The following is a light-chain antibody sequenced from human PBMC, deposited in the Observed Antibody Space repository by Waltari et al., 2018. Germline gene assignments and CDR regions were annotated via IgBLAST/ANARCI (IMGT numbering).Light chain of an antibody. V-gene: IGLV6-57*03. CDR2: EDN. CDR1: SGSIASNY. CDR3: QSHDANHYVV. J-gene: IGLJ2*01. Sequence: NFMLTQPHSVSESPGKTVTISCTRSSGSIASNYVQWYQRRPGSVPNTVIYEDNQRHPGVPDRFSGSIDSSSNSASLTISGLHTEDEADYYCQSHDANHYVVFGGGTKVTVL.